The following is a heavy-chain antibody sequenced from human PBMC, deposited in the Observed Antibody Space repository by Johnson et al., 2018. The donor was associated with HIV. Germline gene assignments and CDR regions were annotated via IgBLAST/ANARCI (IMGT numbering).Heavy chain of an antibody. CDR2: ISFAATKK. CDR1: HFTFSSYG. CDR3: AKCVYSSSSWMLFDI. Sequence: QVQLVESGGGVVQPGRSLRLSCAASHFTFSSYGLHWVRQAPGKGLEWVAGISFAATKKYYADSVKGRFTISRDNSKNTLYLQMNSLRAEDTAVYYCAKCVYSSSSWMLFDIWGQGTMVTVS. V-gene: IGHV3-30*18. J-gene: IGHJ3*02. D-gene: IGHD6-6*01.